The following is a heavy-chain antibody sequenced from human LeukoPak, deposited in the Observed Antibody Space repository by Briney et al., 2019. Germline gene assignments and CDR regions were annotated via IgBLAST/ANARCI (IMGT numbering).Heavy chain of an antibody. D-gene: IGHD5-24*01. J-gene: IGHJ4*02. V-gene: IGHV3-7*01. CDR3: ARERDGRFFDY. CDR2: INQDGSEK. CDR1: GLIFRSYW. Sequence: GGSLRLSCEVSGLIFRSYWMSWVRQAPGEGLEWVANINQDGSEKYFVDSVRGRFTISRGNAKNSLHLQMNTLRAEDTAVYYCARERDGRFFDYWGQGTLVSVSS.